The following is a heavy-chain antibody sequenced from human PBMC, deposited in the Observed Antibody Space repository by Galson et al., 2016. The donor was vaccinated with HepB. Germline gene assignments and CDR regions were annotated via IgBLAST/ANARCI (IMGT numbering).Heavy chain of an antibody. V-gene: IGHV1-46*01. CDR1: GYTFTNYY. CDR2: IDPRRGTT. Sequence: SVKVSCKASGYTFTNYYMNWLRQAPGQGLEWMGFIDPRRGTTSYAEKFQGRVNMTTDTSTSTVYMELSRLKSEDVALYYCARSYSSGWFLGFDPWSQGSLVVVSS. J-gene: IGHJ5*02. CDR3: ARSYSSGWFLGFDP. D-gene: IGHD6-19*01.